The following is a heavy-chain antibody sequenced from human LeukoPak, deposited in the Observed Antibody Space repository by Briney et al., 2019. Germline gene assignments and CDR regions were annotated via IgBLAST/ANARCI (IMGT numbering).Heavy chain of an antibody. J-gene: IGHJ5*02. V-gene: IGHV4-34*01. Sequence: SETLSLTCAVYGGSFSGYYWSWIRQPPGKGLEWIGEINHSGSTNYNPSLKSRVTISVDTSKNQFSLKLSSVTAADTAVYYCARALYLVVPAAMFDPWGQGTLVTVSS. CDR1: GGSFSGYY. CDR2: INHSGST. CDR3: ARALYLVVPAAMFDP. D-gene: IGHD2-2*01.